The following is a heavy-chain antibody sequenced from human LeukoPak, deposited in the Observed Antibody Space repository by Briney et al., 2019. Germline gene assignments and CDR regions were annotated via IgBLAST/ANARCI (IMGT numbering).Heavy chain of an antibody. J-gene: IGHJ4*02. CDR1: GGSIRSYY. D-gene: IGHD7-27*01. Sequence: SETLSLTCTVSGGSIRSYYWSWIRQPPGKGLEWIGYIYYSGSTNYNPSLKSRVTISVDTSKNQFSLKLSSVTAADTAVYYCARNELGYYAYWGQGTLVTVSS. CDR2: IYYSGST. CDR3: ARNELGYYAY. V-gene: IGHV4-59*01.